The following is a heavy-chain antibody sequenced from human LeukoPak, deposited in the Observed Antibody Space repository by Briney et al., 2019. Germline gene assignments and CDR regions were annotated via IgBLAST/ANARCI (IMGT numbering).Heavy chain of an antibody. Sequence: GGSLRLSCAASGFTFSTYAMTWVRQAPGKGLGWVSGIYASGAATHYADTVKGRFTISRDNSKNTLYLQMNTLRVEDTAVYYCAKRPRDSSGYYLGAFDIWGQGTLVTVSS. CDR3: AKRPRDSSGYYLGAFDI. D-gene: IGHD3-22*01. J-gene: IGHJ3*02. CDR2: IYASGAAT. V-gene: IGHV3-23*01. CDR1: GFTFSTYA.